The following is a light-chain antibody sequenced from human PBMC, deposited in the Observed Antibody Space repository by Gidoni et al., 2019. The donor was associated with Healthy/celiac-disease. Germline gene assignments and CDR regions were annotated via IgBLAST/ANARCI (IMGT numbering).Light chain of an antibody. CDR2: GAS. V-gene: IGKV3-20*01. Sequence: GTLSLSPGERATLSCRASQSVSSSYLAWYQQKPGQAPRLLIYGASSRATGIPDRFSGSGSGTDFTLTISRLEPEDFAVYYCQQYGSSPPVTFGGGTRWRSN. CDR1: QSVSSSY. CDR3: QQYGSSPPVT. J-gene: IGKJ4*01.